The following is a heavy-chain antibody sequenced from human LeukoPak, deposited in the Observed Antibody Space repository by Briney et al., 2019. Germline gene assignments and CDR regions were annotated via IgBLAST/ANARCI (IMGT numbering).Heavy chain of an antibody. D-gene: IGHD3-3*01. CDR3: ARAELRFLEWLLHFDY. V-gene: IGHV1-2*06. J-gene: IGHJ4*02. CDR1: GYTFTGYY. CDR2: INPNSGGT. Sequence: ASVKVSCKASGYTFTGYYMHWARQAPGQGLEWMGRINPNSGGTNYAQKFQGRVTMTRDTSISTAYMELSRLRSDDTAVYYCARAELRFLEWLLHFDYWGQGTLVTVSS.